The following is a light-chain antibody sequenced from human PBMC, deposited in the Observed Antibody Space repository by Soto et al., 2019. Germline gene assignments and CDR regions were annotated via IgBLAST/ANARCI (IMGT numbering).Light chain of an antibody. CDR2: GAS. CDR1: QSVSSTY. J-gene: IGKJ1*01. CDR3: QQYGSSPPWT. Sequence: EIVLTQSPGTLSLSPGERATLSCRASQSVSSTYLAWYRQKPGQAPRLLIYGASNRATGIPDRFSGSGSGTDFTLTISRLEPEDFAVYYCQQYGSSPPWTFGQGTKVEIK. V-gene: IGKV3-20*01.